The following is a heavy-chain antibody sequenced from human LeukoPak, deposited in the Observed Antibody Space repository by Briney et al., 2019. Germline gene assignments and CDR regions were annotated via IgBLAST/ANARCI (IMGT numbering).Heavy chain of an antibody. CDR2: IIPIFGTA. CDR1: GGTFSSYA. CDR3: ARAKYYYDSSDYYYGNDY. Sequence: ASVKVSCKASGGTFSSYAISWVRQAPGQGLEWMGGIIPIFGTANYAQKFQGRVTITADKSTSTAYMELSSLRSEDTDVYYCARAKYYYDSSDYYYGNDYWGQGTLVTVSS. V-gene: IGHV1-69*06. J-gene: IGHJ4*02. D-gene: IGHD3-22*01.